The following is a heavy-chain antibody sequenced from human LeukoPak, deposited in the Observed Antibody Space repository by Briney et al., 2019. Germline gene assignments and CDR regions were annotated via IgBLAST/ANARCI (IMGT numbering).Heavy chain of an antibody. Sequence: GASVKVSCKASGYIFTSYGLSWVRQAPGQGLEWMGWISANNDHTHYAQKFQGRLTITRNMSTRTVDMELRSLSSNDTAVYYCAREMRHYRYYESDEYYFNFEYWGQGTLVTVSS. CDR2: ISANNDHT. CDR1: GYIFTSYG. D-gene: IGHD3-22*01. CDR3: AREMRHYRYYESDEYYFNFEY. V-gene: IGHV1-18*01. J-gene: IGHJ4*02.